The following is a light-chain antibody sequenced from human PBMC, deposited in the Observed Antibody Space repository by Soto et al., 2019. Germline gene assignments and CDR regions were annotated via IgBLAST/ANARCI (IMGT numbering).Light chain of an antibody. CDR2: RNN. J-gene: IGLJ3*02. CDR3: AAWDDSLSGRV. V-gene: IGLV1-47*01. CDR1: SSNIGSNY. Sequence: QSVLTQPPSASGTPGQRVTISCSGSSSNIGSNYVYWYQQLPGTASKLLIYRNNQRPSGVPDRFSGSKSGTSASLAISGLRSEDEADYYCAAWDDSLSGRVFGGGTKVTVL.